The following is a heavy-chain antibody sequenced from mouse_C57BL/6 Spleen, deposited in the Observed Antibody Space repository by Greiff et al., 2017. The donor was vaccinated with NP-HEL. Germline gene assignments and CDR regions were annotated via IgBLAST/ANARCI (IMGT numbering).Heavy chain of an antibody. CDR1: GYTFTDYY. CDR3: ARSPYDGYYLYYAMDD. D-gene: IGHD2-3*01. Sequence: VQLQQSGPVLVKPGASVKMSCKASGYTFTDYYMNWVKQSHGKSLEWIGVINPYNGGTSYNQKFKGKATLTVDKSSSTAYMELNSLTSEDSAVYYCARSPYDGYYLYYAMDDWGQGTSVTVSS. V-gene: IGHV1-19*01. J-gene: IGHJ4*01. CDR2: INPYNGGT.